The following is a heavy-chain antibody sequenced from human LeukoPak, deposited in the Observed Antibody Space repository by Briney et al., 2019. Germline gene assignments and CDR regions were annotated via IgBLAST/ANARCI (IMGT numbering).Heavy chain of an antibody. V-gene: IGHV3-74*01. CDR2: INSDGTST. CDR1: GFTFNTYW. CDR3: ARDRYYYESRGIDY. Sequence: GESLRLSCAASGFTFNTYWMHWVRQTPGKGLVWVSRINSDGTSTTYADSVKGRFTISRDNAKNTLYLQMNSLRAEDTAVYYCARDRYYYESRGIDYWGQGTLVTVSS. J-gene: IGHJ4*02. D-gene: IGHD3-22*01.